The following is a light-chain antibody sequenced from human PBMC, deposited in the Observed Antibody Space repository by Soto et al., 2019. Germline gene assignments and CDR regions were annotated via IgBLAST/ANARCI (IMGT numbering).Light chain of an antibody. CDR2: DAS. Sequence: EIVMTQSPAALSVSPGERATLSCRASQSVSIDLAWYQQTPGQAPRLLIYDASNRAPGTPARFSGSGSETDFTLTISSLEPEDIAVYYCQHRMNWPLTFGQGTRLEIK. V-gene: IGKV3-11*01. CDR1: QSVSID. CDR3: QHRMNWPLT. J-gene: IGKJ5*01.